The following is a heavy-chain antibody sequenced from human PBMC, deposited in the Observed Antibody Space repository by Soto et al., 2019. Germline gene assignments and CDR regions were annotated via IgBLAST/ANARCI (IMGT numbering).Heavy chain of an antibody. CDR1: GFTFSSYA. D-gene: IGHD3-3*01. V-gene: IGHV3-48*02. CDR2: ISSSSSTI. CDR3: ARESRFLEWLSLNWFDP. J-gene: IGHJ5*02. Sequence: PGGSLRLSCAASGFTFSSYAMHWVRQAPGKGLDWVSYISSSSSTIYYADSVKGRFTISRDNAKNSLYLQMNSLRDEDTAVYYCARESRFLEWLSLNWFDPWGQGTLVTVSS.